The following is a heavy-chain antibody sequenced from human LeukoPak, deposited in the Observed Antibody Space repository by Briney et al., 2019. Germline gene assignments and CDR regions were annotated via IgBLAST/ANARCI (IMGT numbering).Heavy chain of an antibody. V-gene: IGHV4-34*01. CDR1: GGSFSGYY. D-gene: IGHD6-13*01. Sequence: SETLSLTCAVYGGSFSGYYWSWIRQPPGKGLEWIGEINHSGSTNYNPSLKSRVTISEDTSKHQFSLKLSSVTAADTAVYYCARGRQQLLTWGQGTLVTVSS. CDR2: INHSGST. J-gene: IGHJ5*02. CDR3: ARGRQQLLT.